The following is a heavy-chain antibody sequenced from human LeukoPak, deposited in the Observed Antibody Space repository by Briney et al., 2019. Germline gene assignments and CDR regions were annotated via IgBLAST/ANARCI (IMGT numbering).Heavy chain of an antibody. D-gene: IGHD6-6*01. Sequence: PSETLSLTCTVSGGSLSSYYWSWIRQPAGKGLEWIGRIYTSGSTNYNPSLKSRVTISVDKSKHQFSLKLSSVTAADTAVYYCARVGSSSSFYYYYYMDVWGKGTTVTVSS. CDR2: IYTSGST. J-gene: IGHJ6*03. V-gene: IGHV4-4*07. CDR3: ARVGSSSSFYYYYYMDV. CDR1: GGSLSSYY.